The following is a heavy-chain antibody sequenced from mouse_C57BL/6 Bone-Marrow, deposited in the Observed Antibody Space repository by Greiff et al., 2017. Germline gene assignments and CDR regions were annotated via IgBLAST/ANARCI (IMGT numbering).Heavy chain of an antibody. CDR1: GYTFTSYW. CDR2: LDPSDSYT. Sequence: QVQLQQPGAELVLPGASVKLSCKASGYTFTSYWMHWVQQRPGQGLEWIGELDPSDSYTNSNQKFKGKSTLTVDKSSSTAYMQLSSLTSEYSAVYYCAITTRYFDVWGTGTTVTVSS. D-gene: IGHD2-12*01. V-gene: IGHV1-69*01. J-gene: IGHJ1*03. CDR3: AITTRYFDV.